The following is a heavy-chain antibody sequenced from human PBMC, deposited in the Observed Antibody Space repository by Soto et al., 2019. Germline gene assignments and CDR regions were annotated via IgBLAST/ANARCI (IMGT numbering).Heavy chain of an antibody. J-gene: IGHJ3*02. CDR2: IYYSWST. Sequence: SETLSLTCTVSGGSISSGGYYLSWIRQHPGKGLEWIGYIYYSWSTYYNPSLKSRVTISVDTSKNQCSLKLSSVTAADTAVYYCARDRAASGYHDAFDILGQGTMVTVSS. CDR3: ARDRAASGYHDAFDI. V-gene: IGHV4-31*03. D-gene: IGHD5-18*01. CDR1: GGSISSGGYY.